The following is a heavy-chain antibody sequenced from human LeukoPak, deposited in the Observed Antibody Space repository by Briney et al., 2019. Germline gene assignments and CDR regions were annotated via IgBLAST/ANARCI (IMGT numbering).Heavy chain of an antibody. CDR3: ARDKEVADTAMVFDY. V-gene: IGHV3-30-3*01. J-gene: IGHJ4*02. D-gene: IGHD5-18*01. CDR2: ISYDGSNK. CDR1: GFTFSSYA. Sequence: GRSLRLSCAASGFTFSSYAMHWVRQAPGEGLEWVAVISYDGSNKYYADSVKGRFTISRDNSKNTLYLQMNSLRAEDTAVYYCARDKEVADTAMVFDYWGQGTLVTVSS.